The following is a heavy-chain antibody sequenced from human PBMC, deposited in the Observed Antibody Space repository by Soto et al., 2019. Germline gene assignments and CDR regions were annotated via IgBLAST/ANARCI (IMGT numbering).Heavy chain of an antibody. CDR1: GGTFSSYA. CDR2: IIPIFGTA. J-gene: IGHJ3*01. Sequence: SVKLSCKASGGTFSSYAISWVRHAPGQGLEWMGGIIPIFGTANYAQKFQGRVTITADDSTSTGYMELSSVRSEDPAVYYCARDRWQQLRPGVCESWGQGTMVTVSS. CDR3: ARDRWQQLRPGVCES. D-gene: IGHD5-12*01. V-gene: IGHV1-69*13.